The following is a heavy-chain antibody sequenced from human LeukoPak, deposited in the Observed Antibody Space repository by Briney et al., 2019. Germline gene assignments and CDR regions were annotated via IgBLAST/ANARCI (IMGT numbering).Heavy chain of an antibody. V-gene: IGHV3-30*18. Sequence: PGGSLRLSCAASGFTFSSYGTPWVRQAPGKGLEWVAVISYDGSNKYYADSVKGRFTISRDNSKNTLYLQMNSLRAEDTAVYYCAKESDAFDIWGQGTMVTVSS. J-gene: IGHJ3*02. CDR3: AKESDAFDI. CDR1: GFTFSSYG. CDR2: ISYDGSNK.